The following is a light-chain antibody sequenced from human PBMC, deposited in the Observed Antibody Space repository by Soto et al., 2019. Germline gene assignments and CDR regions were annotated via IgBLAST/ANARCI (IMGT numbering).Light chain of an antibody. Sequence: QSALTQPASVSGSPGQSITISCTGTSSDVGGYNYVSWYQQHPGKAPKLMIYEVSNRPAGVSNRFSCSKPGTTAALTITVYEAEDEADYYCSSYTTSSTVLFGGGTKLSVL. V-gene: IGLV2-14*01. CDR3: SSYTTSSTVL. CDR2: EVS. CDR1: SSDVGGYNY. J-gene: IGLJ2*01.